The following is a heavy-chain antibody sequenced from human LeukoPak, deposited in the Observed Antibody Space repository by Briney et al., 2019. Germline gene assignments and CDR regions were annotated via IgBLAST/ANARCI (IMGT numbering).Heavy chain of an antibody. D-gene: IGHD3-16*02. CDR3: ARGQDYDYVWVSYRWYFDL. Sequence: PSETLSLTCAVYGGSFSGYYWSWIRQPPGKGLEWIGEINHSGSTNYNPSLKSRVTISVDTSKNQFSLKLSSVTAADTAVYYCARGQDYDYVWVSYRWYFDLWGRGTPVTVSS. CDR1: GGSFSGYY. V-gene: IGHV4-34*01. J-gene: IGHJ2*01. CDR2: INHSGST.